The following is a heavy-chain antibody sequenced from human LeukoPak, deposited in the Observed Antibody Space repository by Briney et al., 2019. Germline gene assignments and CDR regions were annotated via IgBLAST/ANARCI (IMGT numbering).Heavy chain of an antibody. Sequence: GGSLRLSCAASGFTLSDYWMTWVRQAPGKGLEWVATIKQDGTEKYYMASVRGRFTISRDNARNSLYLQMNSLRAEDTAFYYCASRGELMWFGAVRHWAQGTLVTVSS. CDR3: ASRGELMWFGAVRH. D-gene: IGHD3-10*01. J-gene: IGHJ4*02. V-gene: IGHV3-7*01. CDR1: GFTLSDYW. CDR2: IKQDGTEK.